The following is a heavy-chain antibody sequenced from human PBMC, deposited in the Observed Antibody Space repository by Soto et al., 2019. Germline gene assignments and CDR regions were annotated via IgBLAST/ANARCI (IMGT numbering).Heavy chain of an antibody. J-gene: IGHJ6*02. D-gene: IGHD3-9*01. CDR1: GSTLSDYY. Sequence: GGSLRLSCAASGSTLSDYYTSWIRQAPGKGLEWLSYISSSGTTTSYADSVEGRFTISRDNAKNSVYLQMNSLRAEDTAVYYWARDEHYDISTGYYYYYGLDVWGQGTTVTVSS. V-gene: IGHV3-11*01. CDR3: ARDEHYDISTGYYYYYGLDV. CDR2: ISSSGTTT.